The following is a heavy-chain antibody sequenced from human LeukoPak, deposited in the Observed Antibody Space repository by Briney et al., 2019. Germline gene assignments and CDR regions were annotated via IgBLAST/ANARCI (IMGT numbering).Heavy chain of an antibody. CDR1: GFTFSSYA. CDR3: ARVRARSYCSSTSCYGY. J-gene: IGHJ4*02. CDR2: ISGSGGST. D-gene: IGHD2-2*01. Sequence: PGGSLRLSCAASGFTFSSYAMSWVGQAPGKGLEWVSAISGSGGSTYYADSVKGRFTISRDNAKNSLYLQMNSLRAEDTAVYYCARVRARSYCSSTSCYGYWGQGTLVTVSS. V-gene: IGHV3-23*01.